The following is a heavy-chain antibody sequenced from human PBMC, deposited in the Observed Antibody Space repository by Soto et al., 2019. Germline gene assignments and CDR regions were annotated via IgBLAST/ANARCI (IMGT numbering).Heavy chain of an antibody. V-gene: IGHV1-46*03. Sequence: GASVKVSCKASGYTFTSYYMHWVRQAPGQGLERMGIINPSGGSTSYAQKFQGRVTMTRDTSTSTVYMELSSLTSEDTAVYYCARGGPYYYDTSGYFNYWGQGTLVTVSS. CDR3: ARGGPYYYDTSGYFNY. CDR2: INPSGGST. J-gene: IGHJ4*02. CDR1: GYTFTSYY. D-gene: IGHD3-22*01.